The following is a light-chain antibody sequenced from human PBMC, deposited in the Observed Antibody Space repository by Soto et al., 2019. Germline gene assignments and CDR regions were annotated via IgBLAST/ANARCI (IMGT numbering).Light chain of an antibody. CDR3: QQYDSYSSGT. V-gene: IGKV1-5*01. CDR1: QTISSW. CDR2: DAS. Sequence: DIQMTQSPSTLSGSVGDRVTITCRASQTISSWLAWYQQKPGKAPKVLIFDASSLKTGVPSRFSGSGSGTEFTLTISNLQPDDFATYYCQQYDSYSSGTFGQGTKVDI. J-gene: IGKJ1*01.